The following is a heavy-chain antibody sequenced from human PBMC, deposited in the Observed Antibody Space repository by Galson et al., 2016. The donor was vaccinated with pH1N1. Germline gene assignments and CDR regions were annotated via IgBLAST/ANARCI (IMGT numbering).Heavy chain of an antibody. D-gene: IGHD5-24*01. CDR2: VYPPDSDT. CDR3: AGLSGGCYNIRGFDY. CDR1: GYTFTTYW. J-gene: IGHJ4*02. Sequence: QSGAEVKKAGESLKISCKGSGYTFTTYWIAWVRQMPGKGLEWMGIVYPPDSDTRYSPSFEGQVTISADKSISTAYLQWSSLKASDTAVYYCAGLSGGCYNIRGFDYRGQGTQVTVSS. V-gene: IGHV5-51*03.